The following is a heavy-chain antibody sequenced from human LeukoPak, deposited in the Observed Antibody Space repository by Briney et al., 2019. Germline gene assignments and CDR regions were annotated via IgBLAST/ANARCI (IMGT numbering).Heavy chain of an antibody. J-gene: IGHJ1*01. V-gene: IGHV1-46*01. CDR1: GYTFTSYY. Sequence: ASVKVSCKASGYTFTSYYMHWVRQAPGQGLEWMGIINPSGGSTSYAQKFQGRVTMTRDMSTSTVYMELSSLRSEDTAVYYCARDRQYSSSWTEYFQHWGQGALVTVSS. CDR2: INPSGGST. D-gene: IGHD6-13*01. CDR3: ARDRQYSSSWTEYFQH.